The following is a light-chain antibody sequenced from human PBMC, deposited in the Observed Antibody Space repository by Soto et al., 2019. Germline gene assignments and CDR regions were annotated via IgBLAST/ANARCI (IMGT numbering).Light chain of an antibody. CDR1: QSIRDW. V-gene: IGKV1-5*03. CDR2: RAS. CDR3: QQYDSYAWT. Sequence: DIPMTQSPSTLSASVGDRVTITCRASQSIRDWLAWYQQIPGKAPKLLIYRASNLESGVPSRFSGSGSGTEFTLTISSLKPDDFATYYCQQYDSYAWTFGQGTKVEIK. J-gene: IGKJ1*01.